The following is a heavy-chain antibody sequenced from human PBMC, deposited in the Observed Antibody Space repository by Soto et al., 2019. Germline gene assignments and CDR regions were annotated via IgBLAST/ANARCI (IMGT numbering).Heavy chain of an antibody. CDR3: ASSDYGSGSPPYAFDI. CDR1: GFTFSSYG. J-gene: IGHJ3*02. V-gene: IGHV3-33*01. Sequence: QVQLVESGGGVVQPGRSLRLSCAASGFTFSSYGMHWVRQAPGKGLEWVAVIWYDGSNKYYADSVKGRFTISRDNSKNTLYLQMNSLRAEDTAVYYCASSDYGSGSPPYAFDIWGQGTMVTVSS. D-gene: IGHD3-10*01. CDR2: IWYDGSNK.